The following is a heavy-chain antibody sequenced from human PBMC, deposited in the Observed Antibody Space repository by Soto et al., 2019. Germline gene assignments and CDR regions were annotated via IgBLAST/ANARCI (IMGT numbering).Heavy chain of an antibody. CDR3: AREGAAPYYYYGMDG. Sequence: QVQLQESGPGLVKPSQTLSLTCTVSGGSISSGGYFWSWIRQHPGKGLEWIGFIYYSGSTYYNPSLKGRVTISVDKSKDQFSLKLSSVTAAGTAVYYCAREGAAPYYYYGMDGWGQGTTVTVSS. CDR1: GGSISSGGYF. V-gene: IGHV4-31*03. J-gene: IGHJ6*02. CDR2: IYYSGST. D-gene: IGHD6-6*01.